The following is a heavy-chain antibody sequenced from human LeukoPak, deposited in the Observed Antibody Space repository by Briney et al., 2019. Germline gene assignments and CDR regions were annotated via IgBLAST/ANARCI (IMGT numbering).Heavy chain of an antibody. CDR2: ISSSSSYI. D-gene: IGHD2-2*01. J-gene: IGHJ4*02. CDR1: GFTFSSYS. Sequence: GGSLRLSXAASGFTFSSYSMNWVRQAPGKGLEWVSSISSSSSYIYYADSVKGRFTISRDNAKNSLYLQMNSLRAEDTAVYYCARDGEPYCSSTSCYSPFDYWGQGTLVTVSS. CDR3: ARDGEPYCSSTSCYSPFDY. V-gene: IGHV3-21*01.